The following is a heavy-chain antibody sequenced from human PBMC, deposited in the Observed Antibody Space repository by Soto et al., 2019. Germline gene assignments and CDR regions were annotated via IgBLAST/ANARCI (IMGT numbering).Heavy chain of an antibody. V-gene: IGHV4-59*11. J-gene: IGHJ4*02. CDR1: GGSISNHY. CDR3: TRANWYSEY. Sequence: QVQLQESGPGLVKPSETLSLTCSVSGGSISNHYWSWIRQPPGKGLEWIGYIYYHGNTNYNPSLTSRVTMSVDTSRNQISLKLTTMTAADTAVYYCTRANWYSEYWGQGTLVTVSS. CDR2: IYYHGNT. D-gene: IGHD7-27*01.